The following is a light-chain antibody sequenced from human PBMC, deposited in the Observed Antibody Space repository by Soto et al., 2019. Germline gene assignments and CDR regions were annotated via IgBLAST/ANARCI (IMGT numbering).Light chain of an antibody. CDR2: GAS. Sequence: EIVLTQSPGTLSLSPGERATLSGRASQSVSSSYLAWYQQKPGQAPRLLIYGASSRATGIPDRFSGSGSGTDFTLTISRLEPEDLAVYYCQQYCSSPTFGGGTKVEIK. V-gene: IGKV3-20*01. CDR1: QSVSSSY. CDR3: QQYCSSPT. J-gene: IGKJ4*01.